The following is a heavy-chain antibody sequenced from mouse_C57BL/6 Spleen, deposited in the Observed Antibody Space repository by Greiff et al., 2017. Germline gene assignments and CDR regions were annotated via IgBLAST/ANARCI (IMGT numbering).Heavy chain of an antibody. D-gene: IGHD3-2*02. CDR3: AKGGSSGYLDY. J-gene: IGHJ2*01. CDR2: INPSSGYT. CDR1: GYTFTSYT. V-gene: IGHV1-4*01. Sequence: QVQLKESGAELARPGASVKMSCKASGYTFTSYTMHWVKQRPGQGLEWIGYINPSSGYTKYNQKFKDKATLTADKSSSTAYMQLSSLTSEDSAVYYCAKGGSSGYLDYGGQGTTHTVSS.